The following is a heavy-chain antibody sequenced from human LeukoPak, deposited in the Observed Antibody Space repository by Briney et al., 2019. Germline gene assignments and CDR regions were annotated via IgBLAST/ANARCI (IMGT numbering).Heavy chain of an antibody. CDR3: ARGGALVGATTQLADY. Sequence: ASVKVSCKASGYTFTGYYMHWVRQAPGQGLEWMGWINPNSGGRNYAQKFQGRVTMTRDTSISTAYMELSRLRSDDTAVYCCARGGALVGATTQLADYWGQGTLVTVSS. V-gene: IGHV1-2*02. D-gene: IGHD1-26*01. J-gene: IGHJ4*02. CDR1: GYTFTGYY. CDR2: INPNSGGR.